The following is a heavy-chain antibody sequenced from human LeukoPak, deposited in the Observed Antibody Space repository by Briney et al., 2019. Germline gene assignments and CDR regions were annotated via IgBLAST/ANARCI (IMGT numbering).Heavy chain of an antibody. V-gene: IGHV4-34*01. CDR1: GGSFSGYY. Sequence: PSETLSLTCAVYGGSFSGYYWSWIRQPPGKGLEWIGEINHSGSTNYNPSLKSRVTISVDTSKNQFSLKLSSVTAADTAVYYCAREHGTSAMVRGVDWFDPWGQGTLVTVSS. D-gene: IGHD3-10*01. CDR3: AREHGTSAMVRGVDWFDP. CDR2: INHSGST. J-gene: IGHJ5*02.